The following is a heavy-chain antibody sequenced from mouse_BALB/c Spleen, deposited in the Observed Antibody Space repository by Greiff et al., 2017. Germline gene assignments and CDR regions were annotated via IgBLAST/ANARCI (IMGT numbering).Heavy chain of an antibody. CDR3: ARERNYGSSYPFAY. CDR2: IYPGNVNT. D-gene: IGHD1-1*01. V-gene: IGHV1S56*01. J-gene: IGHJ3*01. Sequence: VKLQQSGPELVKPGASVRISCKASGYTFTSYYIHWVKQRPGQGLEWIGWIYPGNVNTKYNEKFKGKATLTADKSSSTAYMQLSSLTSEDSAVYFCARERNYGSSYPFAYWGQGTLVTVSA. CDR1: GYTFTSYY.